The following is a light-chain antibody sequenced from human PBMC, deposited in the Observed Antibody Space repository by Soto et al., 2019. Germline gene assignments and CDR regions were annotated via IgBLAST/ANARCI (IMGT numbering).Light chain of an antibody. J-gene: IGKJ1*01. V-gene: IGKV3-20*01. CDR3: QQYGSSPRT. CDR1: QGVSNNF. CDR2: AAS. Sequence: EIVLTQSPGTLSLSPGERASLSCRASQGVSNNFLAWYQQKPGQAPRLLIYAASYRATGIPDRFSGSVSRTDFTLTISRLEPEDFAVYYCQQYGSSPRTFGQGTKVEIK.